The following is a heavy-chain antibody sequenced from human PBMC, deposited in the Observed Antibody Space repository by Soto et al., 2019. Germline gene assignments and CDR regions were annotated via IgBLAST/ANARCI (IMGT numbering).Heavy chain of an antibody. J-gene: IGHJ3*02. D-gene: IGHD6-19*01. CDR2: ISAYNGNT. Sequence: GASVKVSCKASGYTFTSYGISWVRQAPGQGLEWMGWISAYNGNTNYAQKLQGRVTMTTDTSTSTAYMELRSLRSDDTVVYYCAIIAVAATVDDAFDIWGQGTMVTVSS. V-gene: IGHV1-18*01. CDR3: AIIAVAATVDDAFDI. CDR1: GYTFTSYG.